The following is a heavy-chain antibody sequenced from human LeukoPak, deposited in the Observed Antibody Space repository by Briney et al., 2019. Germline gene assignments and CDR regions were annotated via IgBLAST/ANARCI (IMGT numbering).Heavy chain of an antibody. D-gene: IGHD6-19*01. CDR1: GFTFNNYA. CDR3: AKGIAVADRFDY. J-gene: IGHJ4*02. Sequence: GGSLRLSCAASGFTFNNYAMTWVRQAPGKGLEWVSLINGGSGSSYYTDSVKGRFTVSRDNSKNTLYLQMNSLRAEDTAVYYCAKGIAVADRFDYWGQGTLVTVSS. V-gene: IGHV3-23*01. CDR2: INGGSGSS.